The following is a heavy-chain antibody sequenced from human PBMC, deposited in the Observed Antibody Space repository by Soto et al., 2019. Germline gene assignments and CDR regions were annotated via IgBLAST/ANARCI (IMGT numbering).Heavy chain of an antibody. J-gene: IGHJ6*02. CDR2: IRSKAYGGTT. V-gene: IGHV3-49*03. D-gene: IGHD3-3*01. CDR3: TRAPEGFWSGAYYYYGMDV. Sequence: PGGSLRLSCTASGFTFGDYAMSWFRQAPGKGLEWVGFIRSKAYGGTTEYAASVKGRFTISRDDSKSIAYLQMNSLKTEDTAVYYCTRAPEGFWSGAYYYYGMDVWGQGTTVTVSS. CDR1: GFTFGDYA.